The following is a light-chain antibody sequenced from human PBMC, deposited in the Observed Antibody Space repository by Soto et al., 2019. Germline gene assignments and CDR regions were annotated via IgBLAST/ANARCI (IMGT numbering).Light chain of an antibody. J-gene: IGKJ1*01. V-gene: IGKV3-20*01. CDR3: QQYATSPRT. Sequence: EIVLTQSPGTLSLSPGERVTLYCKASQPVSNSYLAWYQQRPGQAPRLLIYGAFARATDAPDRFSGSESGTEFTLTIDRLAPEDSAVYFCQQYATSPRTFGQGTKVEVK. CDR1: QPVSNSY. CDR2: GAF.